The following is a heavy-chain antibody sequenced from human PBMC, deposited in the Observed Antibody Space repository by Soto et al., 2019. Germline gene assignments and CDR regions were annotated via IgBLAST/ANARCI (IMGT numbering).Heavy chain of an antibody. CDR1: GGSISSGGYY. CDR3: ARIVSLNTDYGSDY. J-gene: IGHJ4*02. CDR2: IYYSGST. V-gene: IGHV4-31*03. Sequence: SETLSLTCTVSGGSISSGGYYWSWIRQHPGKGLEWIGYIYYSGSTYYNPSLKSRVTISVDTSKNQFSLKLSSVTAAGTAVYYCARIVSLNTDYGSDYWGQGTLVTVSS. D-gene: IGHD4-17*01.